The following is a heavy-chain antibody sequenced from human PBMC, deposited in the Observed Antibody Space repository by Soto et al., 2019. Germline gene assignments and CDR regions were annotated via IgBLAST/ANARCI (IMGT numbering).Heavy chain of an antibody. Sequence: QLQLQESGPGLVKPSETLSLTCTVSGGSISSSSYYWGWIRQPPGKGLEWIGSIYYSGSTYYNPSLKSRVTISVDTSKNQFSLKLSSVTAADTAVYYCAMPVVAGGYFDYWGQGTLVTVSS. D-gene: IGHD2-15*01. CDR1: GGSISSSSYY. V-gene: IGHV4-39*01. J-gene: IGHJ4*02. CDR3: AMPVVAGGYFDY. CDR2: IYYSGST.